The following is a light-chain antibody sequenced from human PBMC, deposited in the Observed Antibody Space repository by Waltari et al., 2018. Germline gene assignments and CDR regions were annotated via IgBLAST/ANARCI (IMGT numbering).Light chain of an antibody. J-gene: IGLJ1*01. CDR3: SSYTTSSTLGV. V-gene: IGLV2-14*03. CDR2: DVS. CDR1: RSDVGGYNY. Sequence: QSALTQPASVSGSTGQSTTISCTGTRSDVGGYNYVSWYQQHTGKAPKLIIYDVSNRPSGVSNRFSGSKSGNTASLTISGLQAEDEADFYCSSYTTSSTLGVFGTGTKVTVL.